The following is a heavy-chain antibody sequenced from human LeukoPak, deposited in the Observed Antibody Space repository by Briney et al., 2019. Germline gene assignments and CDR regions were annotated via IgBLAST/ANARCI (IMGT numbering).Heavy chain of an antibody. D-gene: IGHD1-26*01. CDR1: GFTFSSYA. J-gene: IGHJ4*02. Sequence: PGGSLRLSCAASGFTFSSYAMSWVHQAPGKGLEWVSSISTSGGSTYYADSVKGRFTISRDNSKNTLYLQMNSLRAEDTAVYYCAKEDHSGSYYYFDYWGQGTLVTVSS. CDR3: AKEDHSGSYYYFDY. CDR2: ISTSGGST. V-gene: IGHV3-23*01.